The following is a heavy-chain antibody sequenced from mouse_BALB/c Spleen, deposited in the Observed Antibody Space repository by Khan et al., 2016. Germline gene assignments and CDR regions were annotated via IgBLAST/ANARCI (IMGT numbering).Heavy chain of an antibody. CDR3: ARDYGSGYVGYFDV. D-gene: IGHD1-1*01. CDR2: ISTDYGDT. V-gene: IGHV1S137*01. Sequence: QVQLKESGAELVRPGVSVKISCKSSGYTFTDYGMHWVKQSHAKSLEWIGVISTDYGDTKYNQKFKDKATMTVDKYSSTAYMDRAGLTSEDSAIYYWARDYGSGYVGYFDVWGAGTTVTVSS. CDR1: GYTFTDYG. J-gene: IGHJ1*01.